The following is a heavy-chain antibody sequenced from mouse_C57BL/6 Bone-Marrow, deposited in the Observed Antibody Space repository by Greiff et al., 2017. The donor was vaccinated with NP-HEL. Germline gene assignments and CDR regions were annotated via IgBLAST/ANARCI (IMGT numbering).Heavy chain of an antibody. Sequence: QVQLKESGPGLVAPSQSLSITCTVSGFSLTSYAISWVRQPPGKGLEWLGVIWTGGGTNYNSALKSRLSISKDNSKSQVFLKMNSLQTDDTARYYCARNFDYGITTVVANWYFDVWGTGTTVTVSS. J-gene: IGHJ1*03. CDR3: ARNFDYGITTVVANWYFDV. CDR1: GFSLTSYA. D-gene: IGHD1-1*01. V-gene: IGHV2-9-1*01. CDR2: IWTGGGT.